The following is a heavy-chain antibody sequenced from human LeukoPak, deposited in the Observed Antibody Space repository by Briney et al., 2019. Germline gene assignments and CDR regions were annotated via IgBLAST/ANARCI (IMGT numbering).Heavy chain of an antibody. J-gene: IGHJ5*02. CDR1: GFTFSSYA. V-gene: IGHV3-30-3*01. D-gene: IGHD5-24*01. CDR2: ISYDGSNK. CDR3: ARDRDRYRAYNWFDP. Sequence: GGSLRLSCAASGFTFSSYAMHWVRQAPGKGLEWVAVISYDGSNKYYADSVKGRFTISRDNSKNTLYLQMNSLRAEDTAVYYCARDRDRYRAYNWFDPWGQGTLVTVSS.